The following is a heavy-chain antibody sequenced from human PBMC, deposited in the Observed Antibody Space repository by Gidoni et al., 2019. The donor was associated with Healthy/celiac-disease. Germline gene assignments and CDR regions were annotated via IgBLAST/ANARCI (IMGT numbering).Heavy chain of an antibody. Sequence: EVQLVESGGGLVKPGGSLSVSCAASGFTFSNAWMRWVPQAPGKGLEWVGRIKSKTDGGTTDYAAPVKGRFTISRDDSKNTLYLQMNSLKTEDTAVYYCTTDLIRRITGTTGEEDAFDIWGQGTMVTVSS. V-gene: IGHV3-15*01. CDR1: GFTFSNAW. D-gene: IGHD1-20*01. CDR3: TTDLIRRITGTTGEEDAFDI. J-gene: IGHJ3*02. CDR2: IKSKTDGGTT.